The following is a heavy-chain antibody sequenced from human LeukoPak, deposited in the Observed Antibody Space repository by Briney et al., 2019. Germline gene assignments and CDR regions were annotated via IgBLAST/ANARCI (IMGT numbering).Heavy chain of an antibody. Sequence: SETLSLTCAVYGGSFSGYYWSWIRQPPGKGLEWIGEINHSGSTNYNPSLKSRVTISVDTSKNQFSLKLSSVTAADTAVYYCARGGVGGSYQPHAPNFDYWGQGTLVTVSS. CDR2: INHSGST. D-gene: IGHD1-26*01. V-gene: IGHV4-34*01. CDR3: ARGGVGGSYQPHAPNFDY. J-gene: IGHJ4*02. CDR1: GGSFSGYY.